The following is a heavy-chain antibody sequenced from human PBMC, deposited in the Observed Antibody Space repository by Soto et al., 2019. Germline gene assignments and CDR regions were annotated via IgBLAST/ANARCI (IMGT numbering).Heavy chain of an antibody. D-gene: IGHD3-3*01. CDR1: GYTFTSSG. V-gene: IGHV1-18*01. CDR3: ARDQGITTFGVYSMYYYGMDV. CDR2: ISTDNGNT. Sequence: QVQLVQSGAEVKKPGASVKVSCKASGYTFTSSGISWVRQAPGQGLEWLGWISTDNGNTNYAQHLQGRVSLTTDTSTSIAYMDLRSLRSDDTAVYYCARDQGITTFGVYSMYYYGMDVWGQGTTVTVSS. J-gene: IGHJ6*02.